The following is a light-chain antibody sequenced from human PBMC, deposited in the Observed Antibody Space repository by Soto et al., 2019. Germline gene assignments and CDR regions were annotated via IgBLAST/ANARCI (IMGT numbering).Light chain of an antibody. J-gene: IGKJ5*01. CDR2: GES. Sequence: IVLTQSPGTLSLSPGERATLSCRASQSVSSSYLAWYQQKPGQAPRHLMYGESGRATGIPDRFSGSGSGTDFTLTISRLELGDFAVYYCQQYGSSPPVTFGQGTRLEIK. CDR3: QQYGSSPPVT. CDR1: QSVSSSY. V-gene: IGKV3-20*01.